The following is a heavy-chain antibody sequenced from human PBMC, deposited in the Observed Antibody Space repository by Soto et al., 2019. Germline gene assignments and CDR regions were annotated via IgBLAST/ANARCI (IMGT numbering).Heavy chain of an antibody. J-gene: IGHJ4*02. CDR1: GLTFSDAW. D-gene: IGHD2-2*01. CDR3: VTVLPHANSWFDY. Sequence: EVQLVESGGGLMKPGGSLKLSCAASGLTFSDAWMTWVRQAPGKGLEWVGRIKTKSSGGTTDYAAPARGRFIISRDDSKNMLYLQLNSLKSEDTGVYYCVTVLPHANSWFDYWGQGTPVTVSS. CDR2: IKTKSSGGTT. V-gene: IGHV3-15*01.